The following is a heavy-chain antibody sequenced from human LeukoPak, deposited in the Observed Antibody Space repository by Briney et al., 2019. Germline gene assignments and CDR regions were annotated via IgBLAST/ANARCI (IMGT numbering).Heavy chain of an antibody. CDR1: GFTFSSYD. D-gene: IGHD6-19*01. V-gene: IGHV3-13*05. J-gene: IGHJ4*02. CDR3: TRSRYSSGWDYYFDY. Sequence: GGSLRLSCAASGFTFSSYDMHWVRQAAGKRLEWVSGIGTAGDPYSPISVKGRFTVSRENAKNSLYLQMNNLRAGDTAVYYCTRSRYSSGWDYYFDYWGQGTLVTVSS. CDR2: IGTAGDP.